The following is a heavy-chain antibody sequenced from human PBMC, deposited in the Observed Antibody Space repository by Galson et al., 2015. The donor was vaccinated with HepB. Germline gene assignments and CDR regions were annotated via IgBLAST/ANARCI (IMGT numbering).Heavy chain of an antibody. Sequence: SLRLSCAASGFTFSSYAMHWVRQAPGKGLGWVAVISYDGSNKYYADSVKGRFTISRDNSKNTLYPQMNSLRAEDTAVYYCARDGGSGWYVNYFDYWGQGTLVTVSS. CDR1: GFTFSSYA. D-gene: IGHD6-19*01. CDR2: ISYDGSNK. J-gene: IGHJ4*02. V-gene: IGHV3-30*04. CDR3: ARDGGSGWYVNYFDY.